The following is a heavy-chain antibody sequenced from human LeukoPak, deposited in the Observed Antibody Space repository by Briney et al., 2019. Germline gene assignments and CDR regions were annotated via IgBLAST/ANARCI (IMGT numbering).Heavy chain of an antibody. V-gene: IGHV4-31*03. Sequence: PSETLSLTCTVSGGSISSGGYYWSWIRQHPGKGLEWIGYIYYSGSTYYNPSLKSRVTISVDTSKNQFSLKLSSVTAADTAVYYCARVRYFSGGSCYSRFDYWGQGTLVTVSS. CDR1: GGSISSGGYY. D-gene: IGHD2-15*01. CDR2: IYYSGST. CDR3: ARVRYFSGGSCYSRFDY. J-gene: IGHJ4*02.